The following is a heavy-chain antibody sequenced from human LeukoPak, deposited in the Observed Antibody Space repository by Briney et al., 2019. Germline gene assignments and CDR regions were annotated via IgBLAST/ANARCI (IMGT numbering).Heavy chain of an antibody. V-gene: IGHV3-23*01. Sequence: GGSLRLSCAASGFTFDDYTIHWVRQVPGKGLEWVSTISGSGGNTYYADSVKGRFTISRDNAKNTLYLQMNSLRAEDTAVYYCTRDGYGFDIWGQGTMVTVSS. CDR2: ISGSGGNT. J-gene: IGHJ3*02. CDR3: TRDGYGFDI. CDR1: GFTFDDYT.